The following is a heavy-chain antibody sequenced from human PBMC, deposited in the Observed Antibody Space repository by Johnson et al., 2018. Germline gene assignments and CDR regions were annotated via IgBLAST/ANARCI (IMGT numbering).Heavy chain of an antibody. D-gene: IGHD3-9*01. CDR3: ARDSAGYDI. CDR1: GFNFGYYW. Sequence: VQLVQSGGGLVQPGGSLRLSCAASGFNFGYYWMSWVRQAPGKGLEWVANIKDDGTEKYYVDSVKGRFTISRDNAKNSLYLQMDSLSAEETAVYFCARDSAGYDIWGQGTMVIVSP. CDR2: IKDDGTEK. V-gene: IGHV3-7*01. J-gene: IGHJ3*02.